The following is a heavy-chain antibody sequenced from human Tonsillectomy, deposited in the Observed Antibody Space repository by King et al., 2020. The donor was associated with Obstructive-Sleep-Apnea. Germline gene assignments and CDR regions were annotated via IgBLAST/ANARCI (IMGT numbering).Heavy chain of an antibody. CDR3: ACDLVGATPGDAFDI. CDR1: GFTFSSYS. J-gene: IGHJ3*02. D-gene: IGHD1-26*01. CDR2: ISSSSRSI. Sequence: VQLVESGGGRVKPGGSLRLSCVASGFTFSSYSMNLVRQAPGKGLEWVSPISSSSRSIYYVVSVKGRFTISRDNAKNSLHLPMNSLRAEDTAVYYCACDLVGATPGDAFDIWGQGTMVTVSS. V-gene: IGHV3-21*01.